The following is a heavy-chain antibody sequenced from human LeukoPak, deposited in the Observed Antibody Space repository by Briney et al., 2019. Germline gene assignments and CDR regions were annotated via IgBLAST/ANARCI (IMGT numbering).Heavy chain of an antibody. CDR2: IGGGGTT. V-gene: IGHV3-23*01. D-gene: IGHD2-2*01. CDR3: AQDRGARYPFGMDV. Sequence: GSLRLSCAASGLTFSTYAMRWIRQAPGKGLEWVSSIGGGGTTSYADSVKGRFTISRDLSKITVYLQMNSLRAEDTAVYYCAQDRGARYPFGMDVWGQGTTVTVSS. CDR1: GLTFSTYA. J-gene: IGHJ6*02.